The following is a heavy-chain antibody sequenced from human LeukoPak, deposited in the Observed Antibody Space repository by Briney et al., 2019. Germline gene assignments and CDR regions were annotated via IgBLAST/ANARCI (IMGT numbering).Heavy chain of an antibody. CDR1: GFTFSSYA. Sequence: GGSLTLSCAASGFTFSSYAMSWVRQAPGKGVEGVSVISNSAGSTFYADSVKGRFTISRDNSKNTLYLQMNSLRAEDTAVYYCAKRASGSGTSLYYFDYWGQGTLVTVSS. CDR2: ISNSAGST. D-gene: IGHD3-10*01. CDR3: AKRASGSGTSLYYFDY. V-gene: IGHV3-23*01. J-gene: IGHJ4*02.